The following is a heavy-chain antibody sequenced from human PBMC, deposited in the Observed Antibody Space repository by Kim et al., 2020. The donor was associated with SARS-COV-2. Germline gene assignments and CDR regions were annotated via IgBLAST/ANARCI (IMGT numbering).Heavy chain of an antibody. Sequence: EAGKAPFTISRDNATNTLYIQLNSLRAEETAVYYCARVGDTTGFAFDIWGQGTRATVSS. V-gene: IGHV3-74*01. CDR3: ARVGDTTGFAFDI. D-gene: IGHD1-26*01. J-gene: IGHJ3*02.